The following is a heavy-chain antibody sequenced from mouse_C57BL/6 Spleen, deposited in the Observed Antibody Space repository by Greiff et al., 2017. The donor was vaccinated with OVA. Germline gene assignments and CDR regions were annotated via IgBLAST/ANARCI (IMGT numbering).Heavy chain of an antibody. CDR1: GFTFSSYT. CDR2: ISGGGGNT. D-gene: IGHD4-1*01. CDR3: ARQGKNWVYYFDY. Sequence: EVKLMESGGGLVKPGGSLKLSCAASGFTFSSYTMSWVRQTPEKRLEWVATISGGGGNTYYPDSVKGRFTISRDNAKNTLYLQMSSLRSEDTALYYCARQGKNWVYYFDYWGQGTTLTVSS. V-gene: IGHV5-9*01. J-gene: IGHJ2*01.